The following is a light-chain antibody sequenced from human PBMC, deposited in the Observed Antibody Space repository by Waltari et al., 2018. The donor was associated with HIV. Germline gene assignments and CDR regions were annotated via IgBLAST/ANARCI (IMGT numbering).Light chain of an antibody. CDR3: QKYDSAPRT. J-gene: IGKJ1*01. CDR1: QGISNY. V-gene: IGKV1-27*01. Sequence: FQLPNSPSSLSHSVGAGFSFTCRASQGISNYLAWYQQKPGKVPKLLIFAASTLHSGVPSRFSGSGSGTDFTLTISGLQPEDVATYYCQKYDSAPRTFGQGTKVEIK. CDR2: AAS.